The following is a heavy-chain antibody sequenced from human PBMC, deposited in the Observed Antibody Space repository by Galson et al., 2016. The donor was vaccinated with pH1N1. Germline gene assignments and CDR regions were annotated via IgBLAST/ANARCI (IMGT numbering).Heavy chain of an antibody. J-gene: IGHJ4*02. D-gene: IGHD3-22*01. CDR1: GGTFSHYV. Sequence: SVKVSCKASGGTFSHYVINWVRQAPGQGLEWMGRINPDSGDARYTQKFQGRVTMTSDTSVTTAYMELTSVTYDDTAVYFCATSVEGSGSYYFDYWGQGTLVTVPS. CDR2: INPDSGDA. CDR3: ATSVEGSGSYYFDY. V-gene: IGHV1-2*06.